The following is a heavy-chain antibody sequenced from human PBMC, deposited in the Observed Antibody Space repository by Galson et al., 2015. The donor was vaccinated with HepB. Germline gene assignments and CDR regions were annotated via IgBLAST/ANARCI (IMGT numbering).Heavy chain of an antibody. Sequence: SVKVSCKASGYRFTTYGISWVRQAPGQGLEWMGWISVRNGGTKFAQNLEDRITMTTDTSTNTAYMELRSLRSDDTAVYYCAREGVYGDYVGFAQYFGVDVWGQGTTVIVSS. CDR3: AREGVYGDYVGFAQYFGVDV. D-gene: IGHD4-17*01. CDR1: GYRFTTYG. V-gene: IGHV1-18*04. CDR2: ISVRNGGT. J-gene: IGHJ6*02.